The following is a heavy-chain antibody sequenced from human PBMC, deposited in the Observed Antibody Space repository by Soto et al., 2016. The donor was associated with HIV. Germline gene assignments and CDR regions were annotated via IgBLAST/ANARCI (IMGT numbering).Heavy chain of an antibody. V-gene: IGHV1-2*02. Sequence: QVQLVQSGAEVKKPGASVKVSCKASGYTFTGYYMHWVRQAPGQGLEWMGWINPNSGGTNYAQKFQGRVTMTRDTSISTAYMELSRLRSDDTAVYCCATSRPKRYCSGGSCYSYYFDYWGQGTLVTVSS. CDR3: ATSRPKRYCSGGSCYSYYFDY. D-gene: IGHD2-15*01. CDR1: GYTFTGYY. J-gene: IGHJ4*02. CDR2: INPNSGGT.